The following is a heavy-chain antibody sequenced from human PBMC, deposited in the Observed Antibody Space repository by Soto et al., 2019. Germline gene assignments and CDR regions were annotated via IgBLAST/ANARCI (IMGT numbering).Heavy chain of an antibody. V-gene: IGHV1-2*04. Sequence: ASVKVSCKASGYTFTGFYVHWVRQAPGRGLEWMGWINPNSGATSYAEKFQGWVTMTRDTSITTAYMEVVRLTSDDTAVYFCARAGNGFCSNGPFPHYNGMDVWGQGTTVTVSS. CDR1: GYTFTGFY. CDR3: ARAGNGFCSNGPFPHYNGMDV. CDR2: INPNSGAT. J-gene: IGHJ6*02. D-gene: IGHD2-8*01.